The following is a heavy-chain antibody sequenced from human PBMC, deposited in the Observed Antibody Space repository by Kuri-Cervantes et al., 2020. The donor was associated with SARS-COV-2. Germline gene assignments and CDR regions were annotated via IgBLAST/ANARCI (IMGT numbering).Heavy chain of an antibody. CDR1: GFTFSSYA. Sequence: GGSLRLSCAASGFTFSSYAMSWVRQAPGKGLEWVSAISGSGGSTYYADSVKGRFTISRDNSKNTLYLQMNSLRAEDTAVYYCAKDGGWDNYYYYGMDVWGQGTTVTVSS. D-gene: IGHD6-19*01. V-gene: IGHV3-23*01. CDR2: ISGSGGST. J-gene: IGHJ6*02. CDR3: AKDGGWDNYYYYGMDV.